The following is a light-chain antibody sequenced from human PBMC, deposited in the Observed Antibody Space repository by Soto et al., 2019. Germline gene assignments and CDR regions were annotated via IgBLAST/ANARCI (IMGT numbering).Light chain of an antibody. CDR2: EVS. V-gene: IGLV2-23*02. Sequence: QSVLTQPASVSGSPGQSITISCTRTNSDVGSYNFVSWYQQHPGKAPKVMIFEVSKRPSGVSDRFSGSKSGNTASLTISGLQAEDEADYYCCSDAGSSTYVFGTGT. CDR1: NSDVGSYNF. J-gene: IGLJ1*01. CDR3: CSDAGSSTYV.